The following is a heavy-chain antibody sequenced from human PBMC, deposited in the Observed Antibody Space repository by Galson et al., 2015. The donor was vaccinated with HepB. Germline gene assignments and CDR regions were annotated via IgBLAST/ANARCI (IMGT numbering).Heavy chain of an antibody. J-gene: IGHJ3*02. CDR2: IFPGDSDT. CDR1: GYSFTTYW. Sequence: QSGAEVKKPGESLRISCKTSGYSFTTYWIGWVRQMPGKGLEWLGIIFPGDSDTRYSPSFEGHITISADKSISTAYLQWSGLRASDTAMYYCARHDRPAVVSVARDNDPFDIWGQGTMVTVSS. CDR3: ARHDRPAVVSVARDNDPFDI. D-gene: IGHD3-22*01. V-gene: IGHV5-51*01.